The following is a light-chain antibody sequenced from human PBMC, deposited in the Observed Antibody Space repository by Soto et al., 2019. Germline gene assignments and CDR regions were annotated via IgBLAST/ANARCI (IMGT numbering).Light chain of an antibody. Sequence: DIQMTQSPSSLSASVRDIATFTCRASQGISNYLAWYQQKPWKLPKLLIYAASTLHSGVPSRFSGSGSGTDSTITTISLHPEDVATDYCDNYNSAPYTFGKGTRLEIK. J-gene: IGKJ2*01. V-gene: IGKV1-27*01. CDR1: QGISNY. CDR3: DNYNSAPYT. CDR2: AAS.